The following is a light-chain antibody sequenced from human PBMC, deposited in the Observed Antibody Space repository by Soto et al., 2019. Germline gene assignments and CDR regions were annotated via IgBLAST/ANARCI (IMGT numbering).Light chain of an antibody. CDR2: RNN. Sequence: QAVLTQPPSASGTPGQRVTISCSGSCSNIGNNYVHWYQQLPGTAPKLLIYRNNQRPSGVPDRVSGSKSGTSASLAISGLRSEDEADYYCAAWDDSLSGVVFGGGTKLTVL. CDR3: AAWDDSLSGVV. CDR1: CSNIGNNY. V-gene: IGLV1-47*01. J-gene: IGLJ2*01.